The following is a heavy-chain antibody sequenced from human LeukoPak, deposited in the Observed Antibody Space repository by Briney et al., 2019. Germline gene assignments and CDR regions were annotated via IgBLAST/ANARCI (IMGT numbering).Heavy chain of an antibody. V-gene: IGHV1-69*05. Sequence: SVKVSCKASGGTFSSYAISWVRQAPGQGLEWMGGIIPIFGTANYAQKFQGRVTITTDESTSTAYMELSSLRSEDTDVYYCARGDLVGATWLPLDYWGQGTLVTVSS. CDR3: ARGDLVGATWLPLDY. CDR2: IIPIFGTA. J-gene: IGHJ4*02. D-gene: IGHD1-26*01. CDR1: GGTFSSYA.